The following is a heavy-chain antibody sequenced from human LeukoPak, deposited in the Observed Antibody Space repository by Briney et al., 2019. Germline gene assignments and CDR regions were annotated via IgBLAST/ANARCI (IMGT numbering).Heavy chain of an antibody. D-gene: IGHD6-19*01. J-gene: IGHJ4*02. V-gene: IGHV4-4*07. CDR1: GGSISSYY. Sequence: SETLSLTCTVSGGSISSYYWSWIRQPAGKGLEWIGRIYTSGSTNYNPSLKSRVTMSVDTSKNQFSLKLSSVTAADTAVYYCAGSIAVAGTSWPIDYWGQGTLVTVSS. CDR3: AGSIAVAGTSWPIDY. CDR2: IYTSGST.